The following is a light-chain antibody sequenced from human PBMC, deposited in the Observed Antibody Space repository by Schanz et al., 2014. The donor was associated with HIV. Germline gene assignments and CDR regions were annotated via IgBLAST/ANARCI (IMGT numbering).Light chain of an antibody. CDR2: DVN. CDR1: SSDVNGYDY. Sequence: QSALTQPASVSGSPGQSITISCTGVSSDVNGYDYVSWYQQYPGKVPRLMIYDVNNRPPGVSSRFSGSKSGNTASLTISGLQADDEADYYCSSYAGTNNLWVFGGGTKLTVL. J-gene: IGLJ3*02. CDR3: SSYAGTNNLWV. V-gene: IGLV2-14*03.